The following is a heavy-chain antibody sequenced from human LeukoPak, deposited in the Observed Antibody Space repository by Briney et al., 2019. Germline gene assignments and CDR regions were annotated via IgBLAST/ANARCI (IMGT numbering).Heavy chain of an antibody. V-gene: IGHV3-15*01. Sequence: PGGSLRLSCAASGFTFSNAWMSWVRQAPGKGLEWVGRIKSKTDGGTTDYAAPVKGRFTISRDDSKNTLYLQMNSLKTEDTAVYYCTTEWGVAAAGPFDCWGQGTLVTVSS. D-gene: IGHD6-13*01. CDR1: GFTFSNAW. CDR2: IKSKTDGGTT. CDR3: TTEWGVAAAGPFDC. J-gene: IGHJ4*02.